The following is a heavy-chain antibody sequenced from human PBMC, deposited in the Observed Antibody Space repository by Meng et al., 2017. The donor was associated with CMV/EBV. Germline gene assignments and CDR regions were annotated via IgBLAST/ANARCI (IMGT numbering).Heavy chain of an antibody. J-gene: IGHJ6*02. CDR1: GSTFSTFG. V-gene: IGHV3-30*02. D-gene: IGHD3-10*01. CDR3: AKDSGGEGDMDV. CDR2: IRYDGSNK. Sequence: GGSLRLSCAASGSTFSTFGMHWVRQAPGKGLEWVAFIRYDGSNKYYADSVKGRFTISRDNSKNTLYLQMNSLRAEDTAVYYCAKDSGGEGDMDVWGQGTTVTVSS.